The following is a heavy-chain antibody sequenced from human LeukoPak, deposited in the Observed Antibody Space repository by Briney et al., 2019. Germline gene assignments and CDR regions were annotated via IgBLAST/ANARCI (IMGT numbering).Heavy chain of an antibody. Sequence: PGGSLRLSCAASGFTFSNYGIHWVRQAPGKGLEWVAFIRYDGNNKYYADSVKGRFTISRDNSKNTLYLQINSLRVEDMAVYYCAKEAKYYGSGSYFDYWGQGTLVSVSS. CDR2: IRYDGNNK. CDR1: GFTFSNYG. J-gene: IGHJ4*02. D-gene: IGHD3-10*01. CDR3: AKEAKYYGSGSYFDY. V-gene: IGHV3-30*02.